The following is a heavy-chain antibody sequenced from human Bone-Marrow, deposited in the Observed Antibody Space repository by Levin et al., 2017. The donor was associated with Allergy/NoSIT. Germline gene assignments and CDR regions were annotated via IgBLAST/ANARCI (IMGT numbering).Heavy chain of an antibody. D-gene: IGHD3-3*01. Sequence: HGESLKISCKTSGYTFTKYYMHWVRQAPGQGLEWMGCIDPDRGDTTYAEKFQGRVTMTRDASISTVYMELIRLTSDDTATFYCARVIGERYTSLIDLWGQGTLVTVSS. V-gene: IGHV1-2*02. CDR2: IDPDRGDT. CDR1: GYTFTKYY. CDR3: ARVIGERYTSLIDL. J-gene: IGHJ4*02.